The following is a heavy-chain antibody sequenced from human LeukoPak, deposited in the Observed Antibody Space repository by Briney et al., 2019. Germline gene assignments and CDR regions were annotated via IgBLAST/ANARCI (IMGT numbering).Heavy chain of an antibody. Sequence: SETLSLTCVVSGGSISSTSYYWGWIRQPPGKGLEWIGEINHSGSTNYNPSLKSRVTISVDTSKNQFSLRLSSVTAADTAVYYCARVLKYYYDSRRYFDYWGQGTLVTVSS. J-gene: IGHJ4*02. D-gene: IGHD3-22*01. CDR1: GGSISSTSYY. V-gene: IGHV4-39*07. CDR3: ARVLKYYYDSRRYFDY. CDR2: INHSGST.